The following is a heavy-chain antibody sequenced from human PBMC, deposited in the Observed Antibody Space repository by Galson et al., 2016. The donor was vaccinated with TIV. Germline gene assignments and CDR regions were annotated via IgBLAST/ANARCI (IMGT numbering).Heavy chain of an antibody. J-gene: IGHJ5*02. CDR1: GFSLNTHGMA. V-gene: IGHV2-5*02. CDR2: IYWDDDK. Sequence: PALVKPTQTLTLTCTFSGFSLNTHGMAVGWIRQAPGKALEWLALIYWDDDKRYSAPLKSRLSISKDTSRNQVVLTMTNMAPVDTATYYCALRRSSDIYRPAIWFDPWGQGTLVTVSS. D-gene: IGHD2-21*02. CDR3: ALRRSSDIYRPAIWFDP.